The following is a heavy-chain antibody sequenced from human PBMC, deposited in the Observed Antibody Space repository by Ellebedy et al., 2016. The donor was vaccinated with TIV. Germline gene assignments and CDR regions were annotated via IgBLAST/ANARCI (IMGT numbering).Heavy chain of an antibody. V-gene: IGHV4-39*07. CDR2: IQYSGPS. Sequence: MPSETLSLTCTVSGDSMRSRNYYWDWIRQPPGKGLEWIGSIQYSGPSYYAPSRKSRVTISMDTSNNWFSLRMNSVTAADTAVYFCARGSDQWDTWFDSWGQGTLVTVSS. J-gene: IGHJ5*01. D-gene: IGHD1-26*01. CDR3: ARGSDQWDTWFDS. CDR1: GDSMRSRNYY.